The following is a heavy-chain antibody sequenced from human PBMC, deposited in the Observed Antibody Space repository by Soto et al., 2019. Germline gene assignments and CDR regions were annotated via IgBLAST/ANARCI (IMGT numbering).Heavy chain of an antibody. CDR2: IYYSGST. J-gene: IGHJ5*02. Sequence: SETLSLTCTVSGGSISSSSHYWGWVRPPPGKGLEWIGSIYYSGSTYYNPSLKSRVTISVDTSKNQFSLKLSSVTAADTAVYYCARHMDSSGWHQYIYLFDPWGQGTLVTVSS. CDR3: ARHMDSSGWHQYIYLFDP. CDR1: GGSISSSSHY. D-gene: IGHD6-19*01. V-gene: IGHV4-39*01.